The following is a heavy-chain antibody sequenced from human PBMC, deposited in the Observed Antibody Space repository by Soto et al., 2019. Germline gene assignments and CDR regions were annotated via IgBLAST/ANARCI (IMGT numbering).Heavy chain of an antibody. V-gene: IGHV3-43*01. CDR2: ISWDGGST. Sequence: GGSLRLSCAASGFTFDDYTMHWVRQAPGKGLEWVSLISWDGGSTYYADSVKGRFTISRDNSKNSLYLQMNSLRTEDTALYYCAKGNYDILTGPNDYWGQGTLVTVSS. CDR1: GFTFDDYT. D-gene: IGHD3-9*01. CDR3: AKGNYDILTGPNDY. J-gene: IGHJ4*02.